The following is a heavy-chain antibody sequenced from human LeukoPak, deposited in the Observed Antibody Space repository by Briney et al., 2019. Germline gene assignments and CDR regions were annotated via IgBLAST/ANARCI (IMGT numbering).Heavy chain of an antibody. J-gene: IGHJ6*02. CDR1: RITVSNNY. CDR2: IYSGGST. V-gene: IGHV3-66*01. D-gene: IGHD2-15*01. Sequence: PGGSLRLSCAASRITVSNNYMSWVRQAPGKGLEWVSVIYSGGSTYYADSVKGRFTISRDNSKNTLYLQMNSLRAEDTAVYYCAKDGSPQFSYYQYYYGTDVWGQGTTVTVSS. CDR3: AKDGSPQFSYYQYYYGTDV.